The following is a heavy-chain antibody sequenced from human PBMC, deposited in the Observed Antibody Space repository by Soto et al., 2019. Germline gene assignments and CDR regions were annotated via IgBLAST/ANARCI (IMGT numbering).Heavy chain of an antibody. CDR1: GFIFNNAW. D-gene: IGHD2-2*01. CDR3: TTACGTTCYWSYYGMDV. J-gene: IGHJ6*02. V-gene: IGHV3-15*01. CDR2: IKSKGDGGTT. Sequence: EVQLVESGGGLVKPGGSLRLSCEASGFIFNNAWMNWVRQSPGKGLEWVGHIKSKGDGGTTDYAAPVKGRFIISRDDSKKTLYLQMDSLKTEDTAVYYCTTACGTTCYWSYYGMDVSGQGTTVTVSS.